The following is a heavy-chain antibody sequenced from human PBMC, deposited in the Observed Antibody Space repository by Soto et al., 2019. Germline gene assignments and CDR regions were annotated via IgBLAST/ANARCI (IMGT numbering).Heavy chain of an antibody. V-gene: IGHV4-30-4*01. CDR1: GGSISSGDYY. J-gene: IGHJ4*02. CDR3: ARGGRTIFGRYFDY. CDR2: IDYSGST. D-gene: IGHD3-3*01. Sequence: QVQLQESGPGLVKPSQTLSLTYTVSGGSISSGDYYWSWIHQPPGKGLEWIGYIDYSGSTYYNPSLRSRLTISVDTSKNQFSLKLSSVTAADTAVYYCARGGRTIFGRYFDYWGQGTLVTVSS.